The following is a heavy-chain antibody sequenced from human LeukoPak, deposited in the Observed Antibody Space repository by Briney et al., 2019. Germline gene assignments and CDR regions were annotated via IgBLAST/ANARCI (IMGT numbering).Heavy chain of an antibody. CDR1: GFTFSSYS. CDR2: ISSGSSYI. CDR3: ARPPFDYSSSSGWFDP. D-gene: IGHD6-6*01. V-gene: IGHV3-21*01. J-gene: IGHJ5*02. Sequence: GGSLRLSCAASGFTFSSYSMNWVRQAPGKGLEWVSSISSGSSYICYADSVKGRFTISRDNAKNSLYLQMNSLRAEDTAVYYCARPPFDYSSSSGWFDPWGQGTLVTVSS.